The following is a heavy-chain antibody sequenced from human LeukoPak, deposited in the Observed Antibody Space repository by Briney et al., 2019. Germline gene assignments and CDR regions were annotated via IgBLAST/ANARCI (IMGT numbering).Heavy chain of an antibody. D-gene: IGHD6-13*01. CDR1: GGSISSGGYS. J-gene: IGHJ4*02. Sequence: SQTLSLTCAVSGGSISSGGYSWSWIRQPPGKGLEWIGYIYHSGSTYYSPSLKSRVTISVDTSKNQFSLKLSSVTAADTAVYYCARGDGRQQLVLVYWGQGTLVTVSS. V-gene: IGHV4-30-2*01. CDR3: ARGDGRQQLVLVY. CDR2: IYHSGST.